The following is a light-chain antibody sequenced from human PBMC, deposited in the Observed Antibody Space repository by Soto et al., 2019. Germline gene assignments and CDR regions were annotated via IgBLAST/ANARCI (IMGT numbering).Light chain of an antibody. V-gene: IGKV1-12*01. J-gene: IGKJ4*01. CDR1: QAVSTW. CDR2: AAS. Sequence: DIQMTQSPSSVSASVGDTVTITCRASQAVSTWLAWYQQKPGGAPKLLIYAASTLQSGVPSRFSGSGSGTDFTLTIRSLQPEDFATYHCQQGASFPRTFGGGTKVDIK. CDR3: QQGASFPRT.